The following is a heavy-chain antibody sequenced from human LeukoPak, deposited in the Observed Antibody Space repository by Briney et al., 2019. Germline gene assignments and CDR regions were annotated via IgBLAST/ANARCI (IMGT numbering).Heavy chain of an antibody. V-gene: IGHV3-23*01. CDR2: ISGSGGST. Sequence: GGSLRLSCAASGFTFSSYGMSWVRQAPGKGLEWVSGISGSGGSTYYADSVKGRFTISRDNSKNTLYLQMNSLRAEDTAVYYCAKGRSTMIVVAIDYWGQGTLVTVSS. CDR3: AKGRSTMIVVAIDY. J-gene: IGHJ4*02. CDR1: GFTFSSYG. D-gene: IGHD3-22*01.